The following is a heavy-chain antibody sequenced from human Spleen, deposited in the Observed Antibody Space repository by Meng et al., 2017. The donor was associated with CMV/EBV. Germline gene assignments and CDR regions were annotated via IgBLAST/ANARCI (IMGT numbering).Heavy chain of an antibody. V-gene: IGHV1-2*02. CDR3: ASAAITNYGMDV. D-gene: IGHD3-10*01. Sequence: ASVKVSCKASGYTFTGYYIHWVRQAPGQGLEWMGWIDPNSGGTNYAQKFQDRVTMTRDTSISTAYMELSSLRSEDTAVYYCASAAITNYGMDVWGQGTTVTVSS. CDR1: GYTFTGYY. J-gene: IGHJ6*02. CDR2: IDPNSGGT.